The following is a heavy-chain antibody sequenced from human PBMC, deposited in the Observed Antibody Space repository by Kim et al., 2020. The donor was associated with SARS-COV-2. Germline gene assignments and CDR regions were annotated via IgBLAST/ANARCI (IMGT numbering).Heavy chain of an antibody. D-gene: IGHD6-19*01. CDR3: AKDTSSGAFDY. CDR2: ISWNSGSI. Sequence: GGSLRLSCAASGFTFDDYAMHWVRQAPGKGLEWVSGISWNSGSIGYADSVKGRFTISRDNAKNSLYLQMNSLRAEDTALYYCAKDTSSGAFDYCGQGTLV. V-gene: IGHV3-9*01. CDR1: GFTFDDYA. J-gene: IGHJ4*02.